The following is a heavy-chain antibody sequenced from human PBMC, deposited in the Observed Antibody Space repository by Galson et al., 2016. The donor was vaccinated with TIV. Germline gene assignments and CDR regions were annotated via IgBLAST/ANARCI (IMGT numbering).Heavy chain of an antibody. CDR1: GFTFDDYG. J-gene: IGHJ4*02. V-gene: IGHV3-20*01. CDR2: IIGNGGIT. CDR3: ARHVPCGGDCYYFDY. D-gene: IGHD2-21*01. Sequence: SLRLSCAASGFTFDDYGMTWVRQVPGKGLEWVSDIIGNGGITDYADSVKGRFPISRDNAKNSLYLQMNSLRAEDTALYLCARHVPCGGDCYYFDYWGRGTLVTVSS.